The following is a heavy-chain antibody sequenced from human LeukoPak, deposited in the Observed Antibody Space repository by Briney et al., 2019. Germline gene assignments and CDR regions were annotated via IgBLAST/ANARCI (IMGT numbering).Heavy chain of an antibody. V-gene: IGHV1-69*13. CDR2: IIPIFGTA. Sequence: ASVKVSCKASGGTFSSYAISWVRQAPGQGLEWMGGIIPIFGTANYAQKFQGRVTITAGESTSTAYMELSSLRSEDTAVYYCATDIITVTTSVDSYWGQGTLVTVSS. J-gene: IGHJ4*02. CDR3: ATDIITVTTSVDSY. D-gene: IGHD4-17*01. CDR1: GGTFSSYA.